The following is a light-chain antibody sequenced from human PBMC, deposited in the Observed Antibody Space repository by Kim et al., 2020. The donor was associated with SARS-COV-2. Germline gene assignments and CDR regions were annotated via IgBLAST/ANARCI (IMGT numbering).Light chain of an antibody. CDR1: KLGDKY. CDR3: QAWDSSTAV. J-gene: IGLJ3*02. V-gene: IGLV3-1*01. Sequence: VTPGQTARSTCAGDKLGDKYACWYQQKPGQSPVLVIYQDSKRPSGIPERFSGSNSGNTATLTIGGTQAMDEADYYCQAWDSSTAVFGGGTQLTVL. CDR2: QDS.